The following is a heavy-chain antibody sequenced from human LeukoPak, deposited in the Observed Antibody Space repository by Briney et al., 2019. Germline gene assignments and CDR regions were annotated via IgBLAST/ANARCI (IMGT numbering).Heavy chain of an antibody. V-gene: IGHV3-74*01. D-gene: IGHD1-20*01. J-gene: IGHJ4*02. Sequence: GGSLRLSCAASGFTFSNYMMHWIRQAPGKGLVWVSRIKSDGITITHADSVKGRFTISRDNAKNTLYLQMNSLRAEDTAVYYCLRDLNWSLDQWGQGTLVTVSS. CDR3: LRDLNWSLDQ. CDR1: GFTFSNYM. CDR2: IKSDGITI.